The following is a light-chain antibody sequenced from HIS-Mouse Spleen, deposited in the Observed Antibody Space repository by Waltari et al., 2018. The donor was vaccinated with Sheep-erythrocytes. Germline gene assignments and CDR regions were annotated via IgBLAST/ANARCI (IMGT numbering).Light chain of an antibody. CDR2: EVS. J-gene: IGLJ3*02. CDR1: STYVGGSNY. CDR3: SSYTSSSTWV. Sequence: QSALTQPASVSGSPGQSITISCTGTSTYVGGSNYVPWYQQHPGKAPKLMIYEVSNRPSGVSNRFSGSKSGNTASLTISGLQAEDEADYYCSSYTSSSTWVFGGGTKLTVL. V-gene: IGLV2-14*01.